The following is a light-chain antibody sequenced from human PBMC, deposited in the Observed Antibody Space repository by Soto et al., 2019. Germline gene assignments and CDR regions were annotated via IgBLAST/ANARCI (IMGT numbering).Light chain of an antibody. J-gene: IGKJ4*01. CDR2: GAS. Sequence: EIVLTQSPATLSVSPGERATLSCRASQSVSSNLAWYQQKPGQAPRLLXYGASTRATGIPARFSGSGSGTEFTLTISSLQSEDFAVYYCQQYNNWPRITFGGGTKVDIK. V-gene: IGKV3-15*01. CDR1: QSVSSN. CDR3: QQYNNWPRIT.